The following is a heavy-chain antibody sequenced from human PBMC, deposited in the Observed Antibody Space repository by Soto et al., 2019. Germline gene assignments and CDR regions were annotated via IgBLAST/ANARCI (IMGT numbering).Heavy chain of an antibody. CDR2: IYYSENT. Sequence: QVQLQESGPGLVKPSQTLSLTCTVSGGSITSGGYYWSWIRQHPGKGLEWIGYIYYSENTYYNPSLKSRVSLSIDTSKSQFSLKLSFVTDADTAVYYCARVFVGCSSTSCYTGLHYHYAMDVWGQGTTVTVSS. CDR1: GGSITSGGYY. J-gene: IGHJ6*02. D-gene: IGHD2-2*02. V-gene: IGHV4-31*03. CDR3: ARVFVGCSSTSCYTGLHYHYAMDV.